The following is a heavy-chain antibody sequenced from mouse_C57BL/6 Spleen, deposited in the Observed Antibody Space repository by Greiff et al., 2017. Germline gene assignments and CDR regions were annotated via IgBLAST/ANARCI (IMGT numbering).Heavy chain of an antibody. CDR3: SRVGGHTAYDCDD. V-gene: IGHV1-69*01. CDR2: IDPSDSYT. J-gene: IGHJ2*01. CDR1: GYTFTSSW. Sequence: QVQLQQPGAELVMPGASVKLSCKASGYTFTSSWMHWVKQRPGQGLEWIGEIDPSDSYTNYNQKFKGKSTLTVDKSSSTAYMQRSSLTSEDSAVEYCSRVGGHTAYDCDDWGQGTTLTVAS. D-gene: IGHD1-2*01.